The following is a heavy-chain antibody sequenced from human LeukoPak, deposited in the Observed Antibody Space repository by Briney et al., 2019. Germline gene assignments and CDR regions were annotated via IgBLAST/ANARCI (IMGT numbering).Heavy chain of an antibody. Sequence: AETLSLTCTVSGGSISSSSYYWGWIRQPPGKGLEWMGSIYYSGSTYYNPSLKSRVTISVDMSKNPFSLKLSSVTAADTAVYYCARIWFPRGDTFDIWGQGTMVTVSS. CDR3: ARIWFPRGDTFDI. CDR1: GGSISSSSYY. CDR2: IYYSGST. J-gene: IGHJ3*02. D-gene: IGHD3-10*01. V-gene: IGHV4-39*07.